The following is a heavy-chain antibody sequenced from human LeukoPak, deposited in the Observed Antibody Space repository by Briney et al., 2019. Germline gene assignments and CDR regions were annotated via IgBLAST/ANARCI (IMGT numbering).Heavy chain of an antibody. CDR3: ARVGTAAGYCFDQ. CDR1: GFMFSSYW. V-gene: IGHV3-7*03. Sequence: PGGSLRLSCTASGFMFSSYWMGWVRQAPGKGLEWVANTRPGGSEKFYVDSVKGRFSISRDNAKNSLYLQMNSLRAEDTAVYYCARVGTAAGYCFDQWGQGTLVTVSS. CDR2: TRPGGSEK. D-gene: IGHD2-15*01. J-gene: IGHJ4*02.